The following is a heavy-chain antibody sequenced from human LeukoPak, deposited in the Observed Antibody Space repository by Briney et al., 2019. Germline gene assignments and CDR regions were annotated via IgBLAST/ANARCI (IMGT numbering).Heavy chain of an antibody. D-gene: IGHD6-6*01. V-gene: IGHV1-18*01. Sequence: ASVKVSCKASGYTFTTYGVSWVRQAPGQGLEWMGWISAYNGNTNYAQKLQGRVTMTTDKSTRIAYMELRSLRSDDTAVYYCARASISSSEYMDVWGQGTTVTVSS. CDR1: GYTFTTYG. CDR3: ARASISSSEYMDV. CDR2: ISAYNGNT. J-gene: IGHJ6*03.